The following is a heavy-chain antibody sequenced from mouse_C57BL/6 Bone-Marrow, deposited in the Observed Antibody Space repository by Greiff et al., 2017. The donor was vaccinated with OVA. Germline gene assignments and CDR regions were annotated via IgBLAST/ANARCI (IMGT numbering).Heavy chain of an antibody. CDR2: ISSGGSYT. Sequence: EVQVVESGGDLVKPGGSLKLSCAASGFTFSSYGMSWVRQTPDKRLEWVATISSGGSYTYYPDSVTGRFTISRDNAKNTLYLQMSSLKSEDTAMYYCASPYCYFYYVDYWGQGTTLTVSS. CDR1: GFTFSSYG. J-gene: IGHJ2*01. D-gene: IGHD2-12*01. V-gene: IGHV5-6*01. CDR3: ASPYCYFYYVDY.